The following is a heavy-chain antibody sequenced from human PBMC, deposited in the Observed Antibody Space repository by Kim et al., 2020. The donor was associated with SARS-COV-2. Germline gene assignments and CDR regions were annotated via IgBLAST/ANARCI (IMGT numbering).Heavy chain of an antibody. D-gene: IGHD2-2*01. CDR1: GGSISSGGYY. V-gene: IGHV4-31*03. Sequence: SETLSLTCTVSGGSISSGGYYWSWIRQHPGKGLEWIGYIYYSGSTYYNPSLKSRVTISVDTSKNQFSLKLSSVTAADTAVYYCAIFAAEKYCSSTSCYHTDWFDPWGQGTLVTVSS. CDR2: IYYSGST. CDR3: AIFAAEKYCSSTSCYHTDWFDP. J-gene: IGHJ5*02.